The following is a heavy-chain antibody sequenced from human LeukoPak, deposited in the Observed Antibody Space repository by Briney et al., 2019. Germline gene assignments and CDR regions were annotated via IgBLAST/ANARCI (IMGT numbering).Heavy chain of an antibody. CDR1: GGSISSYY. CDR2: IYYSGST. Sequence: SETLSLTCTVSGGSISSYYRSWIRQPPGKGLEWIGDIYYSGSTNYNPSLKSRVTISVDTSKNQFSLKLSSVTAADTAVYYCAREGVVGSSWYNVDVWGKGTTVTVSS. CDR3: AREGVVGSSWYNVDV. V-gene: IGHV4-59*01. D-gene: IGHD6-13*01. J-gene: IGHJ6*03.